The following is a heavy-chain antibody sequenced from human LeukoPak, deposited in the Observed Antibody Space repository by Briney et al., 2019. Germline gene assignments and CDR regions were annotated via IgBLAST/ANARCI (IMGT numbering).Heavy chain of an antibody. J-gene: IGHJ4*02. CDR1: GFTFSSYW. V-gene: IGHV3-7*03. CDR3: ATAFRGSYDN. Sequence: PGGSLRLSCAASGFTFSSYWMSWVRQAPGKGLEWVANIKQAGSDKYYVESVKGRFTISRDNTKNSLYLQMNSLGAEDTAVYYCATAFRGSYDNWGQGTLVTVSS. D-gene: IGHD1-26*01. CDR2: IKQAGSDK.